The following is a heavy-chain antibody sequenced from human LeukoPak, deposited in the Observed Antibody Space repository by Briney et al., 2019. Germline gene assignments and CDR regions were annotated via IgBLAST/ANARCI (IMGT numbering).Heavy chain of an antibody. J-gene: IGHJ3*02. Sequence: GGSLRLSCAASGFTFDDYAMHWVRQAPGKGLEWVSLISGDGDGTYYSDSVKGRFTISRDNSKNSLYLQMNSLRTEDSALYYCAKDRIMACLDTADAFDICGQGTMVTVSS. CDR2: ISGDGDGT. D-gene: IGHD5-18*01. CDR1: GFTFDDYA. CDR3: AKDRIMACLDTADAFDI. V-gene: IGHV3-43*02.